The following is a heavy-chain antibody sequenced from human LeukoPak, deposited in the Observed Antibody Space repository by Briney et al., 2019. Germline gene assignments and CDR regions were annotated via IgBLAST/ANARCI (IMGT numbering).Heavy chain of an antibody. D-gene: IGHD3-22*01. CDR3: AREDSSGYSYFDY. CDR2: IYYSGST. CDR1: GGSISSYY. J-gene: IGHJ4*02. Sequence: SETLSLTCTVSGGSISSYYWSWIRQPPGKGLEWIGYIYYSGSTNYNPSLKSRVTILVDTSKNQFSLKLSSVTAADTAVYYCAREDSSGYSYFDYWGQGTLVTVSS. V-gene: IGHV4-59*01.